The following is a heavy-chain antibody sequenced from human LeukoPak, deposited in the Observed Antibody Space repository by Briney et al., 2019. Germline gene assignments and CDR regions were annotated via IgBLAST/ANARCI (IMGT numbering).Heavy chain of an antibody. CDR1: GFTFSSYA. CDR2: ISYDGSNK. D-gene: IGHD3-22*01. CDR3: ARDLDSSGYYYLHY. J-gene: IGHJ4*02. Sequence: PGGSLRLSCAASGFTFSSYAMHWVRQAPGKGLEWVAVISYDGSNKYYADSVKGRFTISRDNSKNTLYLQMNSLRAEDTAVYYCARDLDSSGYYYLHYWGQGTLVTVPS. V-gene: IGHV3-30-3*01.